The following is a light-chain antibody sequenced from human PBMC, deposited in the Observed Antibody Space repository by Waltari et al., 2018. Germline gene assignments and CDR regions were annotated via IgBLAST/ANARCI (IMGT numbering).Light chain of an antibody. CDR1: NSKIGSTV. V-gene: IGLV1-44*01. CDR2: SNT. CDR3: ATWDDRLTGVV. J-gene: IGLJ2*01. Sequence: QSALTQPPSASGTPGQTVTIFCSGGNSKIGSTVVNWYQQVPGTAPKLLIYSNTYRPLGVPDRFSGSKSGTSASLAISGLQSDDEGDYYCATWDDRLTGVVFGGGTQVTVL.